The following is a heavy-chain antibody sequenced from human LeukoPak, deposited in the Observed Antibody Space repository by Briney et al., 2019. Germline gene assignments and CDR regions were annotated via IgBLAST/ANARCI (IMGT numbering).Heavy chain of an antibody. D-gene: IGHD3-22*01. V-gene: IGHV3-7*01. CDR3: ARDMLDDSSGCYYDRYAFDI. CDR1: GFSFTSYW. CDR2: MKPDGTEK. Sequence: PGGSLRLSCVASGFSFTSYWINWVRQAPGEGLEWVAHMKPDGTEKYYLGSVKGRFTISRDNAKNSLYLLMNSLRPEDTAVYYCARDMLDDSSGCYYDRYAFDIWGQGTMVTVSS. J-gene: IGHJ3*02.